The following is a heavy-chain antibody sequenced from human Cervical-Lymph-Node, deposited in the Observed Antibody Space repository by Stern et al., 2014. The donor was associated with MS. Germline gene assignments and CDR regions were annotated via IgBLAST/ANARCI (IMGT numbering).Heavy chain of an antibody. D-gene: IGHD3-3*01. V-gene: IGHV4-31*03. J-gene: IGHJ4*02. Sequence: QVQLQESGPGLVKPSQTLFLTCTVSGGSISSGGYYWSWIRQHPGKGLEWIGYIYYSGSTYYNPSLKSRVTISVDTSKNQFSLKLSSVTAADTAVYYCARVSYDFWSGYYPFDYWGQGTLVTVSS. CDR3: ARVSYDFWSGYYPFDY. CDR1: GGSISSGGYY. CDR2: IYYSGST.